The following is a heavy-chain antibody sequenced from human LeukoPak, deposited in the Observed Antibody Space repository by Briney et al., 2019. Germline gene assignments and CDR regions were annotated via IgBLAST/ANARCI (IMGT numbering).Heavy chain of an antibody. D-gene: IGHD6-13*01. Sequence: PSETLSLTCTVSGGSISSYHWSWIRQPAGKGLEWIGRIYTSGSTNYNPSLKSRVTMSVDTSKNQFSLKLSSVTAADTAVYYCARDRSIAAAGIEDWFDPWGQGTLVTVSS. CDR1: GGSISSYH. CDR2: IYTSGST. CDR3: ARDRSIAAAGIEDWFDP. J-gene: IGHJ5*02. V-gene: IGHV4-4*07.